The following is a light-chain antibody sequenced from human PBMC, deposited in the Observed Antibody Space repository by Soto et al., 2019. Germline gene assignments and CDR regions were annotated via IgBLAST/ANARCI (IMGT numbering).Light chain of an antibody. Sequence: DIVLTQTPLSSPVTLGQPASISCRSSQSLVHSDGNTYFNWLQQRPGQPPRLLIYKISKRFPGVPDKFRGGGAGKISTLKTRGVEAENVGVYYSGQATQPSSLGQGTKV. J-gene: IGKJ2*01. V-gene: IGKV2-24*01. CDR2: KIS. CDR3: GQATQPSS. CDR1: QSLVHSDGNTY.